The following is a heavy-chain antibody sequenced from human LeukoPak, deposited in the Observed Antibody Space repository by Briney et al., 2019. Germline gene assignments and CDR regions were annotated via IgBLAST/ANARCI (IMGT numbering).Heavy chain of an antibody. D-gene: IGHD3-22*01. CDR3: ARDRETTMIVVVITPPDV. J-gene: IGHJ6*02. CDR1: GFTFSSYS. CDR2: ISSSSSYI. V-gene: IGHV3-21*01. Sequence: PGGSLRLSCAASGFTFSSYSMNWVRQAPGKGLEWVSSISSSSSYIYYADSVKGRFNISRDNAKNSLYLQMNSLRAEDTAVYYCARDRETTMIVVVITPPDVWGQGTTVTVSS.